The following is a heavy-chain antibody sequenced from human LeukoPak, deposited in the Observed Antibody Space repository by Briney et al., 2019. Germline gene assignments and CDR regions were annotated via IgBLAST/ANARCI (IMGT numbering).Heavy chain of an antibody. D-gene: IGHD7-27*01. J-gene: IGHJ2*01. CDR3: ARDATLWGRPNWYFDL. CDR2: IYTSGST. Sequence: SQTLSLTCTVSGGSISSGSYYWSWIRQPAGKGLEWIGRIYTSGSTNYNPSLKSRVTISVDTSKNQFSLKLSSATAADTAVYYCARDATLWGRPNWYFDLWGRGTLVTVSS. V-gene: IGHV4-61*02. CDR1: GGSISSGSYY.